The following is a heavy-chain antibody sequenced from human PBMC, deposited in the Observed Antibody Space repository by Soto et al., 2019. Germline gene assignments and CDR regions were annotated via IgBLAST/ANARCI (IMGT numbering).Heavy chain of an antibody. CDR2: IYYSGRT. V-gene: IGHV4-59*08. Sequence: QVQLQESGPGLVKPSETLSLTCTVSGGSISTYYWSWIRQPPGKGLEWIGYIYYSGRTNYNPSRKSRVTISVDASKNQSALKLSSETAADTAVYYCARKYCSGGSCYENWFDPWGQGTLVTVSS. D-gene: IGHD2-15*01. CDR1: GGSISTYY. J-gene: IGHJ5*02. CDR3: ARKYCSGGSCYENWFDP.